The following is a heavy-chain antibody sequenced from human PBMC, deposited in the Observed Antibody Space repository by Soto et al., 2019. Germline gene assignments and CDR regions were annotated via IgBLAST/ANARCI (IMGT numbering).Heavy chain of an antibody. CDR2: IYHSGST. Sequence: TLSLTCAVSGGSISSGGYSWSWIRQPPGKGLEWIGYIYHSGSTYYNQSLKSRVTISVDRSKNQLSLKVSSVIAADTAVYYCAREGTAMIFDCWGQGTLVTVSS. D-gene: IGHD5-18*01. V-gene: IGHV4-30-2*01. CDR3: AREGTAMIFDC. J-gene: IGHJ4*02. CDR1: GGSISSGGYS.